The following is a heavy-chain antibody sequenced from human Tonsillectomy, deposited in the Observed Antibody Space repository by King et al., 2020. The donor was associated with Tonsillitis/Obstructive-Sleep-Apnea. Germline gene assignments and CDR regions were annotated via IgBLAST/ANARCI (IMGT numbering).Heavy chain of an antibody. CDR2: IYSGGST. Sequence: QLVQSGGGLIQPGGSLRLSCAPSGFTVSSNYMSWVRQAPGKGLEWVAVIYSGGSTYYADSVKGRFTIHSDNSKNTLYLQMNSLRAEDTAVYYCARDQDYGSGSYFHYYYYMDVWGKGTTVTVSS. J-gene: IGHJ6*03. V-gene: IGHV3-53*01. CDR3: ARDQDYGSGSYFHYYYYMDV. CDR1: GFTVSSNY. D-gene: IGHD3-10*01.